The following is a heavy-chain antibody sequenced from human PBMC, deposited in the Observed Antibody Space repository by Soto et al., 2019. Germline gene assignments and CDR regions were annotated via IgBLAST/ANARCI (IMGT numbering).Heavy chain of an antibody. Sequence: GGSLRLSCAASGFTFSSYAMSWVRQAPGKGLEWVSAISGSGGSTYYADSVKGRFTISRDNSKNTLYRQMNSLRAEDTAVYYCAKDHLLTYYYDSSGYYPPAFDIWGQGTMVTVSS. V-gene: IGHV3-23*01. CDR1: GFTFSSYA. D-gene: IGHD3-22*01. J-gene: IGHJ3*02. CDR2: ISGSGGST. CDR3: AKDHLLTYYYDSSGYYPPAFDI.